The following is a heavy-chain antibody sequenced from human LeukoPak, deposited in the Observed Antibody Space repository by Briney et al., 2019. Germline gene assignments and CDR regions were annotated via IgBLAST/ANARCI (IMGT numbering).Heavy chain of an antibody. J-gene: IGHJ4*02. CDR1: GFTFGNYD. D-gene: IGHD5-24*01. CDR2: ISSSSSYI. CDR3: ARGEEKATITALDS. V-gene: IGHV3-21*01. Sequence: PGGSLRLSCAASGFTFGNYDMHWVRQAPGKGLEWVSAISSSSSYIYYADSIKGRFTISRDNAENSLYLQMNSLRAVDTAVYFCARGEEKATITALDSWGQGTLVTVSS.